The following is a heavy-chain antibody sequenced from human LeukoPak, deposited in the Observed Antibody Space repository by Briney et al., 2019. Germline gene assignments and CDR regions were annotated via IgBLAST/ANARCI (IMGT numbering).Heavy chain of an antibody. CDR3: ARDLTAYCGSDCYPHY. V-gene: IGHV1-69*04. CDR2: IIPLLCIE. CDR1: VGTFSSYT. Sequence: KVSCKASVGTFSSYTISWVRQAPGQGREWVGRIIPLLCIENYAQQFKGRVTITADKSTSTAYMELSSLRSEDTAVYYCARDLTAYCGSDCYPHYWGQRTLVTVSS. J-gene: IGHJ4*02. D-gene: IGHD2-21*01.